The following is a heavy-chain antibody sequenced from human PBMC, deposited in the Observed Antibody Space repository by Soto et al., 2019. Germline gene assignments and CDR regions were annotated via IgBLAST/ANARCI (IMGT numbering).Heavy chain of an antibody. CDR2: ISYDGSNK. J-gene: IGHJ4*02. Sequence: QVQLVESGGGVVQPGRSLRLSCAASGFTFSSYGMHWVRQAPGKGLEWVAVISYDGSNKYYADSVKGRFTISRDNSKNTLYLQMNSLRAEDTAVYYCATPSRAYYDILTGYEIWCDFDYWGQGTLVTVSS. V-gene: IGHV3-30*03. D-gene: IGHD3-9*01. CDR3: ATPSRAYYDILTGYEIWCDFDY. CDR1: GFTFSSYG.